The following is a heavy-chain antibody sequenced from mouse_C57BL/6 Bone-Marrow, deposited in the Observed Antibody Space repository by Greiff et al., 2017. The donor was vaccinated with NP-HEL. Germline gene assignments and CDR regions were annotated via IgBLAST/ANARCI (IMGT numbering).Heavy chain of an antibody. V-gene: IGHV1-82*01. CDR3: ARGLGTTVVAPRYFDY. CDR1: GYAFSSSW. J-gene: IGHJ2*01. CDR2: IYPGDGDT. D-gene: IGHD1-1*01. Sequence: QVHVKQSGPELVKPGASVKISCKASGYAFSSSWMNWVKQRPGKGLEWIGRIYPGDGDTNYNGKFKGKATLTADKSSSTAYMQLSSLTSEDSAVYFCARGLGTTVVAPRYFDYWGQGTTLTVSS.